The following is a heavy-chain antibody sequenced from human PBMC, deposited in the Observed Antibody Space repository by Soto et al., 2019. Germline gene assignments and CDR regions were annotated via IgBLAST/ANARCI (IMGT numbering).Heavy chain of an antibody. J-gene: IGHJ5*02. CDR2: IYYSGST. CDR1: GGSISSGGYY. D-gene: IGHD2-8*01. CDR3: ARVFCGELSTNGVCEVCWFDP. V-gene: IGHV4-31*03. Sequence: QVQLQESGPGLVKPSQTLSLTCTVSGGSISSGGYYWSWIRQHPGKGLEWIGYIYYSGSTYYNPSLKSRVTISVDTSKNQFSLKLSSVTAADTAVYYCARVFCGELSTNGVCEVCWFDPWGQGTLVIVSS.